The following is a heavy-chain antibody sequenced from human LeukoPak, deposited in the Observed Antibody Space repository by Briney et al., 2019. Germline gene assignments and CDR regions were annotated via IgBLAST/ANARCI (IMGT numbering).Heavy chain of an antibody. Sequence: PSETLSLTCTVSGGSISSGGYYWSWIRQHPGKGLEWIRYIYYSGSTYYNPSLKSRVTISVDTSKNQFSLKLSSVTAADTAVYYCARGSPLLYYFDYWGQGTLVTVSS. V-gene: IGHV4-31*03. CDR3: ARGSPLLYYFDY. CDR2: IYYSGST. J-gene: IGHJ4*02. D-gene: IGHD2-2*01. CDR1: GGSISSGGYY.